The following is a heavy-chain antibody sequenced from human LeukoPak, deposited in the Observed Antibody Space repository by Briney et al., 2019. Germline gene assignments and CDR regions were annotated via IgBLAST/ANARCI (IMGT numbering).Heavy chain of an antibody. D-gene: IGHD1-26*01. CDR1: GGSISSYY. CDR3: ARVGATVPIHFDY. V-gene: IGHV4-59*01. CDR2: IYYSGST. Sequence: SETLSLTCTVSGGSISSYYWSWTRQPPGKGLEWIGYIYYSGSTNYNPSLKSRVTISVDTSKNQFSLKLSSVTAADTAVYYCARVGATVPIHFDYWGQGTLVTVSS. J-gene: IGHJ4*02.